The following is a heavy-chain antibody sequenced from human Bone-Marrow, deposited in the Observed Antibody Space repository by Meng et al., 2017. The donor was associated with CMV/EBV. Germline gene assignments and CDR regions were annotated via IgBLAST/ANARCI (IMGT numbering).Heavy chain of an antibody. CDR3: ARDPKYQPSNAFDI. V-gene: IGHV1-69*05. CDR1: GRTFSSYA. J-gene: IGHJ3*02. Sequence: SVKVSCKASGRTFSSYAISWVRQAPGQGLEWMGGIIPIFGTANYAQKFQGRVTITTDESTSTAYMELSSLRSEDTAVYYCARDPKYQPSNAFDIWGQGTMVTVSS. CDR2: IIPIFGTA. D-gene: IGHD2-2*01.